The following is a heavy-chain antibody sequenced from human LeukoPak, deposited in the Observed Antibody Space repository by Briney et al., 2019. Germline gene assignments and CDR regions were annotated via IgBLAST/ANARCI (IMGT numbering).Heavy chain of an antibody. V-gene: IGHV1-69*04. CDR1: GGTFSSYA. CDR3: ARVSLVGMATGYFDY. D-gene: IGHD5-24*01. J-gene: IGHJ4*02. Sequence: ASVEVSCKAFGGTFSSYAISWVRQAPGQGLEWMGRIIPILGIANYAQRFQGRVTIPADKSTSTAYMDLSSVRSEDTAVYYCARVSLVGMATGYFDYWGQGTLVTVSS. CDR2: IIPILGIA.